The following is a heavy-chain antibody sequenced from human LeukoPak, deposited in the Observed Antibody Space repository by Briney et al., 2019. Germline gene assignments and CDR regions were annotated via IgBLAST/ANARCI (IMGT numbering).Heavy chain of an antibody. CDR2: MNPNSGNT. CDR1: GYTFTSYD. D-gene: IGHD6-19*01. V-gene: IGHV1-8*03. Sequence: ASVKVSCKASGYTFTSYDINWVRQTTGQGLEWMGWMNPNSGNTGYAQKFQGRVTITRNTSISTAYMELSSLRSEDTAVYYCAVVKAVAGRPTTPAFDIWGQGTMVTVSS. CDR3: AVVKAVAGRPTTPAFDI. J-gene: IGHJ3*02.